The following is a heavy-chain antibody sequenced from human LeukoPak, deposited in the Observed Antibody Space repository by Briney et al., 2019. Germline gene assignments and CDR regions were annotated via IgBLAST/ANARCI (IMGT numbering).Heavy chain of an antibody. Sequence: SETLSLTCTVSGGSISSYYWSWIQQPAGKGLEWIGRIYTSGSTNYNPSLKSRVTMSVDTTKNQFSLKLSSVTAADTAVYYCASSIAAAGSFWFDPWGQGTLVTVSS. V-gene: IGHV4-4*07. D-gene: IGHD6-13*01. CDR1: GGSISSYY. CDR3: ASSIAAAGSFWFDP. CDR2: IYTSGST. J-gene: IGHJ5*02.